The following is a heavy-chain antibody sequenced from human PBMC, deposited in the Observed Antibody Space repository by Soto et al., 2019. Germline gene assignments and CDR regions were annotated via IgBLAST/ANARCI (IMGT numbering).Heavy chain of an antibody. CDR2: IYWNDDK. J-gene: IGHJ4*02. D-gene: IGHD6-13*01. V-gene: IGHV2-5*01. CDR3: SPSGWIAAGGLRPPDY. Sequence: CGPTLVNPTTPLTLTCTFSGYSLSTSGGGVGWIRQPPGKALEWLALIYWNDDKRYSPSLKSRLTITKNTSKNQVVLTMTNMDPVDTATYYCSPSGWIAAGGLRPPDYWGQGTLVTVSS. CDR1: GYSLSTSGGG.